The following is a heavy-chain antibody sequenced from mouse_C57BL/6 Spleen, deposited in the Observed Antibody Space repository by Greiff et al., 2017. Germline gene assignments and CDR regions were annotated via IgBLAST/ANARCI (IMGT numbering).Heavy chain of an antibody. D-gene: IGHD2-10*02. Sequence: DVMLVESGGGLVKPGGSLKLSCAASGFTFSDYGMHWVRQAPEKGLEWVAYISSGSSTIYYADTVKGRFTLSRDNAKNTLFLQMTSRRSEDTAMYYCARPYGNYEDYYFDYWGQGTTLTVSS. CDR1: GFTFSDYG. CDR3: ARPYGNYEDYYFDY. J-gene: IGHJ2*01. CDR2: ISSGSSTI. V-gene: IGHV5-17*01.